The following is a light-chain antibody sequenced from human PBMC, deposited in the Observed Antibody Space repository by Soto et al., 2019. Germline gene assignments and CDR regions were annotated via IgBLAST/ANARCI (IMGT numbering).Light chain of an antibody. V-gene: IGKV3-15*01. CDR3: QQYAGSPWT. Sequence: EIVMTQSPATLSVSPVERATLSCMASQSVSSNLAWYQQKPGQAPRLLIYGASTRATGIPARFSGSGSGTEFTLTISSLQSEDFAVYYCQQYAGSPWTFGQGTKVDIK. CDR1: QSVSSN. CDR2: GAS. J-gene: IGKJ1*01.